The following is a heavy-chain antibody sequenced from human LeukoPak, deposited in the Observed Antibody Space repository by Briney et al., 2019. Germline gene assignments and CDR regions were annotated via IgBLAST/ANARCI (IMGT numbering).Heavy chain of an antibody. CDR2: ISGSAADT. J-gene: IGHJ4*02. V-gene: IGHV3-23*01. CDR3: AKTSAVAGTAVYYFDH. D-gene: IGHD6-19*01. Sequence: GGSLRLSCAASGFTFQNYLMRWVRQAPGKGLEWVSSISGSAADTYYADSVKGRFTVSRDNSKNTLYLQMNSQRVEDSALYYCAKTSAVAGTAVYYFDHWGRGTLVTVSS. CDR1: GFTFQNYL.